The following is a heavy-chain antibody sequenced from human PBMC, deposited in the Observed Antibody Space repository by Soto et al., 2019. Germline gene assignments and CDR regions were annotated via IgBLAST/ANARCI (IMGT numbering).Heavy chain of an antibody. J-gene: IGHJ4*02. CDR2: INHSGST. CDR1: GGSFSGYY. CDR3: ARRYCSGGSCHEGVFDY. D-gene: IGHD2-15*01. Sequence: SETLSLTCAVYGGSFSGYYWSWIRQPPGKGLEWIGEINHSGSTNYNPSLKSRITINPDTSKNQFSLQLNSVTPEDTAVYYCARRYCSGGSCHEGVFDYWGQGTLVTVSS. V-gene: IGHV4-34*01.